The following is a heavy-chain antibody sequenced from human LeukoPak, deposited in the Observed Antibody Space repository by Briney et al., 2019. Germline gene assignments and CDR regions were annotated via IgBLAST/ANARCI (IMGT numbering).Heavy chain of an antibody. CDR3: AREKYYYDSSGYRDYMDV. V-gene: IGHV4-59*01. D-gene: IGHD3-22*01. CDR1: GGSFSGYY. Sequence: SETLSLTCAVYGGSFSGYYWSWIRQPPGKGLEWIGYIYYSGSTNYNPPLKSRVTISVDTSKNQFSLKLSSVTAADTAVYYCAREKYYYDSSGYRDYMDVWGKGTTVTVSS. J-gene: IGHJ6*03. CDR2: IYYSGST.